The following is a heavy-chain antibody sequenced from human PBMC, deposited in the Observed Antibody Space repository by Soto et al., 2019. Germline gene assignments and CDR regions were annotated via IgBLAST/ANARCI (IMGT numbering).Heavy chain of an antibody. V-gene: IGHV4-39*01. Sequence: QLQLQESGPGLLKPSETLSLTCTVSGGSISSSSYYWGWIRQPPGKGLEWIGSIYYSGSTYYNPSLTSRVNISVATSKNQYPLKLSSVTAADTAVYYCARLGGSGSYYTVYNWFDPCGQGTLVTASS. J-gene: IGHJ5*02. CDR1: GGSISSSSYY. CDR2: IYYSGST. D-gene: IGHD3-10*01. CDR3: ARLGGSGSYYTVYNWFDP.